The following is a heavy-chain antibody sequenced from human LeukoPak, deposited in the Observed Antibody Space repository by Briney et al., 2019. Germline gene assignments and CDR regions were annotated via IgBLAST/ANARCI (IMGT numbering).Heavy chain of an antibody. CDR3: ARRVVVPAAMSFNYYYYMDV. V-gene: IGHV4-61*08. J-gene: IGHJ6*03. Sequence: SETLSLTCTVSGGSISSGDYYWSWIRQPPGKGLEWTGYIYYSGSTNYKPSLKSRVTISVDTSKNQFSLKLSSVTAADTAVYYCARRVVVPAAMSFNYYYYMDVWGKGTTVTVSS. D-gene: IGHD2-2*01. CDR1: GGSISSGDYY. CDR2: IYYSGST.